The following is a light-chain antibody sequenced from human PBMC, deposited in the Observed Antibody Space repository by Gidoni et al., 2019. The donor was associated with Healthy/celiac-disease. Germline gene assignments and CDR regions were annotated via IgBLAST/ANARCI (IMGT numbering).Light chain of an antibody. V-gene: IGLV2-14*01. J-gene: IGLJ2*01. Sequence: QSALTQTASVSGSPGQSITISCTGTSSDVGGYNYVSWYQQHPGNAPKLMIYDVSNRPSGVSTRFSGSKSGNTASLTISGLQAEDEADYYCSSYTSSSYVVFGGGTKLTVL. CDR3: SSYTSSSYVV. CDR1: SSDVGGYNY. CDR2: DVS.